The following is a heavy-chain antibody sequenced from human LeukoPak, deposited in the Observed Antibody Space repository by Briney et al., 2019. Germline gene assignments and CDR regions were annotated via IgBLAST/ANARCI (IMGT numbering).Heavy chain of an antibody. CDR1: GYTFTSYG. J-gene: IGHJ5*02. CDR2: ISAYNGNT. D-gene: IGHD3-9*01. Sequence: ASVKVSCKASGYTFTSYGISWVRQAPGQGLEWMGWISAYNGNTNYAQKLQGRVTMTTDTSTSTAYMELRSLRSDDTAVYYCARSRYFDWLLQRNWFDPWGQGTLVTVSS. V-gene: IGHV1-18*01. CDR3: ARSRYFDWLLQRNWFDP.